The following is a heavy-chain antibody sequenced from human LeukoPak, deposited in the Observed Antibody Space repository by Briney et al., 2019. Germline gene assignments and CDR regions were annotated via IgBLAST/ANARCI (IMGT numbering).Heavy chain of an antibody. CDR2: I. D-gene: IGHD4-17*01. V-gene: IGHV3-21*04. CDR3: APRGYGEDWFDP. CDR1: GFTFSSYS. Sequence: GGSLRLSCAASGFTFSSYSMNWVRQAPGKGLEWVSSIVKGRFTISRDNAKNSLYLQMNSLRAEDTAVYYCAPRGYGEDWFDPWGQGTLVTVSS. J-gene: IGHJ5*02.